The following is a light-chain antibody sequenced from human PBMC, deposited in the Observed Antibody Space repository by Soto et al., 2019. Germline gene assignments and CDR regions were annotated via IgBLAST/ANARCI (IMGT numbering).Light chain of an antibody. CDR2: STS. CDR3: AAWDDSLTGPYL. CDR1: SSNIGSFT. Sequence: QSALSQPPSASGTPGQRVTISCSGGSSNIGSFTVSWYQQLPGRAPKLLIYSTSQRSSGVPARFSGSKSGTSASLAISGLQSEDEAEYYCAAWDDSLTGPYLFGTGSKATVL. V-gene: IGLV1-44*01. J-gene: IGLJ1*01.